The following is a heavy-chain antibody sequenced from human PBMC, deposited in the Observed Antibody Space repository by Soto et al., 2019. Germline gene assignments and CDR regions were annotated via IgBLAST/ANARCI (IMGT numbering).Heavy chain of an antibody. CDR1: GYSFTSYW. Sequence: PGESLKISCKGSGYSFTSYWISWVRQMPGKGLEWMGRIDPSDSYTNYSPSFQGHVTISADKSISTAYLQWSSLKASDTAMYYCARHVPGYCSSTSCRRRDMDYWGQGTLVTVSS. CDR2: IDPSDSYT. V-gene: IGHV5-10-1*01. D-gene: IGHD2-2*03. CDR3: ARHVPGYCSSTSCRRRDMDY. J-gene: IGHJ4*02.